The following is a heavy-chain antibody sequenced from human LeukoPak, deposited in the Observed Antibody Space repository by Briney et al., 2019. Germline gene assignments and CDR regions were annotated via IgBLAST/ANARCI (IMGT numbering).Heavy chain of an antibody. CDR3: AAEYSSGWSAFDI. Sequence: ASVKVSCKASGFTFTSSAMQGVRQARGQRLEWIGWIVVGSGNTNYAQKFQERVTITRDMSTSTAYMELSSLRSEDTAVYYCAAEYSSGWSAFDIWGQGTMVTVSS. D-gene: IGHD6-19*01. V-gene: IGHV1-58*02. CDR2: IVVGSGNT. J-gene: IGHJ3*02. CDR1: GFTFTSSA.